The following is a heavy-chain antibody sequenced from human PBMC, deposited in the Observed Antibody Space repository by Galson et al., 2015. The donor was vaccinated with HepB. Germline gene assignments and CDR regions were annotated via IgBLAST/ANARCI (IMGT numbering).Heavy chain of an antibody. J-gene: IGHJ4*02. D-gene: IGHD2-2*01. V-gene: IGHV3-23*01. CDR2: ISGSGGST. CDR3: AKWVSVVVPAAPNFDY. CDR1: GFTFSSYA. Sequence: SLRLSCAASGFTFSSYAMSWVRQAPGKGLEWVSAISGSGGSTCYADSVKGRFTISRDNSKDTLYLQMNSLRAEDTAVYYCAKWVSVVVPAAPNFDYWGQGTLVTVSS.